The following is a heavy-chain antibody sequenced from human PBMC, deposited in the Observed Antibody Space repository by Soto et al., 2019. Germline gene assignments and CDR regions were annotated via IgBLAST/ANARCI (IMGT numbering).Heavy chain of an antibody. D-gene: IGHD3-3*01. Sequence: SEPLSLTCAVSSGSIISSNWWSWVRQPPGKGLEWIGEIYHSGSTNYNPSLKSRVTISVDKSKNQFSLKLSSVTTADTAVYYCARTVVREWKFFYYIDDYRKGPTVTASS. CDR2: IYHSGST. CDR3: ARTVVREWKFFYYIDD. CDR1: SGSIISSNW. J-gene: IGHJ6*03. V-gene: IGHV4-4*02.